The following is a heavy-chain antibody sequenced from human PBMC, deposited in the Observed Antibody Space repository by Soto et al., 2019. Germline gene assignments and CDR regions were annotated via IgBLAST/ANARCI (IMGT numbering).Heavy chain of an antibody. D-gene: IGHD3-10*01. Sequence: SETLSLTCTVSGGSISSGGYYRSWIRQHPGKGLEWIGYIYYSGSTYYNPSLKSRVTISVDTSKNQFSLKLSSVTAADTAVYYCARVKRGSGSYFDYWGQGTLVTVSS. V-gene: IGHV4-31*03. CDR3: ARVKRGSGSYFDY. CDR2: IYYSGST. J-gene: IGHJ4*02. CDR1: GGSISSGGYY.